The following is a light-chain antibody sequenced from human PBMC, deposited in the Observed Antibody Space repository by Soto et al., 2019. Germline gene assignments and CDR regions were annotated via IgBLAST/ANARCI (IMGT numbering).Light chain of an antibody. V-gene: IGKV1-39*01. Sequence: DIQMTQSPSSLSASVGDRVTITCRASQSSSNSLNWYQQKPGKAPKLLIYAESSMQSGVPSRFTGSGSETDFTLTISSLQPDDSATYYCQQSFSPLWTFGQGTKVEV. CDR3: QQSFSPLWT. J-gene: IGKJ1*01. CDR1: QSSSNS. CDR2: AES.